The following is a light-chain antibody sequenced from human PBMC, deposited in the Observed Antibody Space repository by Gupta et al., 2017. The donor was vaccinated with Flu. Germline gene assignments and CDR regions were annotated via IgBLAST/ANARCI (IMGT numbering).Light chain of an antibody. J-gene: IGKJ4*01. CDR2: GSS. CDR3: QQYQHYPLT. CDR1: QGIGKY. Sequence: DIQMTQSPSSLSASVGDRITITCRASQGIGKYLTWYQQKPERAPKSLIFGSSNLQSGVPSRFSGSGSGTDFTLTISSLQHEDFATYYCQQYQHYPLTFGGGTKVEIK. V-gene: IGKV1D-16*01.